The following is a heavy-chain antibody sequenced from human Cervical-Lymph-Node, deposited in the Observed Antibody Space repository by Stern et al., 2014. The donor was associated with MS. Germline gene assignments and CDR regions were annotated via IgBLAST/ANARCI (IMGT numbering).Heavy chain of an antibody. CDR2: IYYSGGT. Sequence: QLQLQESGPGLVKPSETLSLTCTVSGGSISSSSYYWGWIRQHPGHGLEWIGDIYYSGGTYYTPPRKSRVPIPGETSRNKFPRKLSSVTAADTAVYYCARHSNLPSSYRMDVWGQGTTVNVSS. CDR1: GGSISSSSYY. CDR3: ARHSNLPSSYRMDV. V-gene: IGHV4-39*01. J-gene: IGHJ6*01. D-gene: IGHD5-18*01.